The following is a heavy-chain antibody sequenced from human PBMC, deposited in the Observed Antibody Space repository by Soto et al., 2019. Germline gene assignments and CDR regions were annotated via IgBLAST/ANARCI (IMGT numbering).Heavy chain of an antibody. CDR3: ARGLPGHLDRSGYFGPFDH. D-gene: IGHD3-22*01. CDR2: LYSNVVI. V-gene: IGHV3-53*01. J-gene: IGHJ4*02. CDR1: GFTVSDNY. Sequence: GGSLRLSCAASGFTVSDNYVTWVRQTPGKGLGWVAVLYSNVVILYADSVKGRFTISRDNSKNTVYLQMNSLGAEDTAIYYCARGLPGHLDRSGYFGPFDHWGQGTMVTVSS.